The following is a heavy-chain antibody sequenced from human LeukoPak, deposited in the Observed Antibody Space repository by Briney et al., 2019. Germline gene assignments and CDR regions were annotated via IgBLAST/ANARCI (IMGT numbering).Heavy chain of an antibody. V-gene: IGHV3-7*01. Sequence: GGSLRLSCAASGFTFSSYWMSWVRQAPGKGLEWVANIKQDGSEKYYVDSVKDRFTISRDNAKNSLYLQMNSLRAEDTAVYYCARDWGGSYDFWSGYTTPVNWFDPWGQGTLVTVSS. D-gene: IGHD3-3*01. CDR1: GFTFSSYW. J-gene: IGHJ5*02. CDR2: IKQDGSEK. CDR3: ARDWGGSYDFWSGYTTPVNWFDP.